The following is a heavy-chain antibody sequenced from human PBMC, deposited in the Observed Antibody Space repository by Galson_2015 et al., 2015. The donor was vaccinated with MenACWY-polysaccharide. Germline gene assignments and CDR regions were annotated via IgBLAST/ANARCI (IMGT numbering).Heavy chain of an antibody. V-gene: IGHV3-23*01. Sequence: SLRLSCAASGFTFSSYDMTWVRQAPGKGLEWVSAISGSGGSTYDADSVKGRFTISRDNSQNTLYLQMNNLRAEDTAVYYCAKITGGRYFVFGAFDIWGQGTVVTVSS. D-gene: IGHD1-26*01. CDR3: AKITGGRYFVFGAFDI. J-gene: IGHJ3*02. CDR2: ISGSGGST. CDR1: GFTFSSYD.